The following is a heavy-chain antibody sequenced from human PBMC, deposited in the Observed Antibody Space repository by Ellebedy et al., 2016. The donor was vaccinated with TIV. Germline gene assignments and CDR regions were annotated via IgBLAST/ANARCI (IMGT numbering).Heavy chain of an antibody. CDR2: MSHDGSYE. V-gene: IGHV3-30*18. Sequence: PGGSLRLSCTASGFTFENFGMHWVRQAPGRGLEWVAHMSHDGSYEYYSASVRGRLTISRDNSKSTLYLHMSSPRPEDTAVYYCAKGLGVGGYRPFDAWGQGTLVTVSS. D-gene: IGHD3-16*02. CDR1: GFTFENFG. J-gene: IGHJ4*02. CDR3: AKGLGVGGYRPFDA.